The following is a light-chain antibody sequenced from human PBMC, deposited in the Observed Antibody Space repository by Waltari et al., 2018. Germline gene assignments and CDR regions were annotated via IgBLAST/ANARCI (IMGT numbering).Light chain of an antibody. J-gene: IGLJ2*01. CDR3: SSNAAGSSYVV. V-gene: IGLV2-23*02. CDR1: SSDIGSYNL. Sequence: QSALTQPASVSGSPGQSITISCTGTSSDIGSYNLVSCYQQHPGKVPKLIIYEVIKRPSGISDRFSGSKSGNTASLTISGLQAEDEADYYCSSNAAGSSYVVFGGGTRLTVL. CDR2: EVI.